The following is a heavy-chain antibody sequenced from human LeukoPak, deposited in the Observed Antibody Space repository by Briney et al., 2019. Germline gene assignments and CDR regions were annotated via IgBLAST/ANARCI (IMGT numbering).Heavy chain of an antibody. V-gene: IGHV3-20*04. Sequence: GGSLRLSCAASGFTFDDYGMSWVRQAPGKGLEWVSGINWNGGSTGYADSVKGRFTISRDNAKNSLYLQMNSLRAEDTAVYYCASPTSYYDSSGYYPLDYWGQGTLVTVSS. J-gene: IGHJ4*02. CDR3: ASPTSYYDSSGYYPLDY. CDR2: INWNGGST. CDR1: GFTFDDYG. D-gene: IGHD3-22*01.